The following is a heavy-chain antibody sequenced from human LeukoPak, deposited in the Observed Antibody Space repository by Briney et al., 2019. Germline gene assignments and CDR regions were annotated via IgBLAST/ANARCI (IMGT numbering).Heavy chain of an antibody. CDR2: ISYDGSNK. V-gene: IGHV3-30*03. CDR1: GFSFNNFG. Sequence: GGSLRLSCAASGFSFNNFGIHWVRQAPGKGLEWVAVISYDGSNKYYADSVKGRFTISRDNSKNTLYLQMNSLRAEDTAVYYCARETGSAVGSTDFDYWGQGTLVTVSS. CDR3: ARETGSAVGSTDFDY. D-gene: IGHD4-17*01. J-gene: IGHJ4*02.